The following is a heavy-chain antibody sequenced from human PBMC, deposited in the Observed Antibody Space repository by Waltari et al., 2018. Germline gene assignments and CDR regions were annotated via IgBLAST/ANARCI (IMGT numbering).Heavy chain of an antibody. J-gene: IGHJ4*02. Sequence: EVQLVESGGGLVQPGGSLRFSCVAAGFPFSRRWMSWVRQGPGKGLEWVTNIRQDGSERYYVGSVKGRFTVSRDNAQNSLYLQMNSLSAEDTAMYYCATTTWGGVNDYWGQGTLVTVSS. D-gene: IGHD4-17*01. CDR1: GFPFSRRW. CDR3: ATTTWGGVNDY. CDR2: IRQDGSER. V-gene: IGHV3-7*01.